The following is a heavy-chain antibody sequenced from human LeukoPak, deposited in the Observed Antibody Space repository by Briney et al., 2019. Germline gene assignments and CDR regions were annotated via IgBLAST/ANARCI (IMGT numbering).Heavy chain of an antibody. CDR3: TRGYSGNKWYAFDI. D-gene: IGHD1-26*01. CDR1: GFMFSDHY. J-gene: IGHJ3*02. Sequence: GSLRLSCAASGFMFSDHYMDWVRQAPGKGLEWVGRTANKANSDTTEYAASVKGRFTISRDDSKNSLYLQMNSLKTEDTAVYYCTRGYSGNKWYAFDIWGQGTMVTVSS. V-gene: IGHV3-72*01. CDR2: TANKANSDTT.